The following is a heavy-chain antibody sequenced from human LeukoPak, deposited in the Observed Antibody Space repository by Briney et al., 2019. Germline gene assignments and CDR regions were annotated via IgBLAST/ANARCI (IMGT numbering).Heavy chain of an antibody. CDR1: GGSISSYY. Sequence: SETLSLTCTVSGGSISSYYWSWIRQPPGKGLEWIGYIYYSGSTNYNPSLKSRVTISVDTSKNQFSRKLSSVTAADTAVYYCARQDGYKAFFDYWGQGTLVTVSS. CDR2: IYYSGST. V-gene: IGHV4-59*08. J-gene: IGHJ4*02. D-gene: IGHD5-24*01. CDR3: ARQDGYKAFFDY.